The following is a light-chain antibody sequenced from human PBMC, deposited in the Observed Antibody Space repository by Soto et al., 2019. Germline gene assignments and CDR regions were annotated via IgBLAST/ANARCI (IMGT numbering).Light chain of an antibody. CDR2: AAS. CDR1: QSISSY. CDR3: QQSYSTPLA. J-gene: IGKJ4*01. V-gene: IGKV1-39*01. Sequence: EISVTQETFSLSASVGDRVASTSRASQSISSYLNWYQQKPGKAPKLLIYAASSLQSGVPSRFSGSGSGTDFTLTISSLQPEDFATYYCQQSYSTPLAFGGGTKVDI.